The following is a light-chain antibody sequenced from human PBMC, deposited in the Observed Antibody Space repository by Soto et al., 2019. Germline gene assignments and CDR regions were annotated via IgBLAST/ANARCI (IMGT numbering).Light chain of an antibody. Sequence: QSVLTHPPSLSPTPGHRFNISFSGSFSNIGDNALNWYQQLPVAAPKLLIYLNDQRPSGVPDRFSGSKSGTSAFLAISGLQSEDEADYYCADWDDSLNALFGTGTKVTVL. J-gene: IGLJ1*01. V-gene: IGLV1-44*01. CDR3: ADWDDSLNAL. CDR1: FSNIGDNA. CDR2: LND.